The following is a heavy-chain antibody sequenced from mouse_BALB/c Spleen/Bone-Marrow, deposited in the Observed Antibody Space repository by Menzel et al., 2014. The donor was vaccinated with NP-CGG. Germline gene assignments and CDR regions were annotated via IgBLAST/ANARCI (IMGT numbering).Heavy chain of an antibody. CDR2: IYPGDGDT. Sequence: VKLRESGAELVRPGSSVKISCKASGYAISSYWMNWVKQRPGQGLEWIGQIYPGDGDTNYNGKFKGKATLTADKSSSTAYMQISSLTSEDSAVYFCARGRGWYLDYWGQGTTLTVSS. V-gene: IGHV1-80*01. CDR1: GYAISSYW. J-gene: IGHJ2*01. D-gene: IGHD2-3*01. CDR3: ARGRGWYLDY.